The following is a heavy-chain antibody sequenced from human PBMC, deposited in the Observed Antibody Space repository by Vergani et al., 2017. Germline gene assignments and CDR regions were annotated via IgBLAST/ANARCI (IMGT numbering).Heavy chain of an antibody. J-gene: IGHJ6*03. CDR1: GYTFTSYD. CDR2: MNPNSGNT. Sequence: QVQLVQSGAEVTKPGASLKVSCKASGYTFTSYDINWVRQATGQGLEWMGWMNPNSGNTGYAQKFQGRVTMTRNTSISTAYMELSSLRSEDTAVYYCARGPYSSGWYGYYYYMDVWGKGTTVTVSS. D-gene: IGHD6-19*01. V-gene: IGHV1-8*01. CDR3: ARGPYSSGWYGYYYYMDV.